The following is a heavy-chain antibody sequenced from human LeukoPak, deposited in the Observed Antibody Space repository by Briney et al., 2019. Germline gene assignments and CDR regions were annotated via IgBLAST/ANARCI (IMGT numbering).Heavy chain of an antibody. J-gene: IGHJ4*02. Sequence: ASVKVSCKASGYTFTGFSISWVRQAPGQGLEWMGWINTHNGNTKYTQKFQGRVTMTRDKFTSTAYMELTSLTSDDTAVYYCARDPQGHSFFDCSSTSCYPFDYWGQGTLVTVSS. V-gene: IGHV1-18*01. CDR1: GYTFTGFS. D-gene: IGHD2-2*01. CDR2: INTHNGNT. CDR3: ARDPQGHSFFDCSSTSCYPFDY.